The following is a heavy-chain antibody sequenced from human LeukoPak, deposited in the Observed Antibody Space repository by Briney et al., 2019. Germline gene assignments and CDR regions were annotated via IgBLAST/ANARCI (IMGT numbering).Heavy chain of an antibody. CDR1: GFTFSSYS. CDR3: ASLNYDILTGHPFDY. Sequence: GGSLRLSCAASGFTFSSYSMNWVRQAPGKGLEWVSSISSSSSYIYYADSVKGRFTISRDNAKNSLHLQMNSLRAEDTAVYYCASLNYDILTGHPFDYWGQGTLVTVSS. J-gene: IGHJ4*02. CDR2: ISSSSSYI. D-gene: IGHD3-9*01. V-gene: IGHV3-21*01.